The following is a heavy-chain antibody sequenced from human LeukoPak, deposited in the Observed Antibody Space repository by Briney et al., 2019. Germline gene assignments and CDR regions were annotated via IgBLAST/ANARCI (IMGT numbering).Heavy chain of an antibody. Sequence: WASVKVSCKASGYTFTSYGISWVRQAPGQGLEWMGWISAYNGNTNYVQKLQGRVTMTTDTSTSTAYMELRSLRSDDTAVYYCARARQWLPTGGFDYWGQGTLVTVSS. J-gene: IGHJ4*02. V-gene: IGHV1-18*01. CDR3: ARARQWLPTGGFDY. CDR2: ISAYNGNT. D-gene: IGHD6-19*01. CDR1: GYTFTSYG.